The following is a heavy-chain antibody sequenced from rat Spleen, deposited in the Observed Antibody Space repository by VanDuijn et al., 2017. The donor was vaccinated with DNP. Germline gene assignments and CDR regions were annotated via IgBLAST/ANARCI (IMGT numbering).Heavy chain of an antibody. Sequence: EVLLVESDGGLVQPGRSLKLSCAVSGFTFSDYYMAWVRQAPKKGLEWVATITYDGSNTYYRDSVKGRFIISRNNARSTLYLQMDSLRSEDTATYYCAGRPPPTRGPFDYWGQGVTVTVSS. CDR2: ITYDGSNT. V-gene: IGHV5-7*01. J-gene: IGHJ2*01. CDR3: AGRPPPTRGPFDY. CDR1: GFTFSDYY. D-gene: IGHD1-4*01.